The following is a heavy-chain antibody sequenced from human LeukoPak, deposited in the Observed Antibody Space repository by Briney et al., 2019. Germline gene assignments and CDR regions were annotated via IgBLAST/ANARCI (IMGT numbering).Heavy chain of an antibody. Sequence: SETLSLTCTVSGGSISGSRYHWGWIRQPPGKGLEWIGSMHYSGSTYYSPSLKSRVTISVHTSKNQFSLNLSSVTAADTAVYYCTRVMVYATYYYYYYMDVWGKGTTVTVSS. V-gene: IGHV4-39*01. CDR2: MHYSGST. J-gene: IGHJ6*03. D-gene: IGHD2-8*01. CDR1: GGSISGSRYH. CDR3: TRVMVYATYYYYYYMDV.